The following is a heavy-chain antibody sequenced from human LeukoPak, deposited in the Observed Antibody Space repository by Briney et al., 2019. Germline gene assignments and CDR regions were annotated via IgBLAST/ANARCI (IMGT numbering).Heavy chain of an antibody. CDR1: GYTLTELS. CDR2: FDPEDGET. V-gene: IGHV1-24*01. D-gene: IGHD6-13*01. CDR3: ATAVSSSGSWYAFSPMVFDY. J-gene: IGHJ4*02. Sequence: ASVKVSCKVSGYTLTELSMHWVRQAPGKGLEWMGGFDPEDGETIYAQKFQGRVTMTEDTSTDTAYMELSSLRSEDTAVYYCATAVSSSGSWYAFSPMVFDYRGQGTLVTVSS.